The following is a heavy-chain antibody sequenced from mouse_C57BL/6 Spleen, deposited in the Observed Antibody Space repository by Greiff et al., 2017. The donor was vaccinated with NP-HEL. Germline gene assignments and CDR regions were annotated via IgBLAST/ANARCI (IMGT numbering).Heavy chain of an antibody. Sequence: QVQLQQSGAELMKPGASVKLSCKATGYTFTGYWIEWVKQRPGHGLEWIGEILPGSGSTNYNEKFKGKATFTADTSSNTAYMQLSSLTTEDSAIYYCARDLFGGNWYFDVWGTGTTVTVSS. CDR1: GYTFTGYW. CDR3: ARDLFGGNWYFDV. D-gene: IGHD1-1*01. J-gene: IGHJ1*03. CDR2: ILPGSGST. V-gene: IGHV1-9*01.